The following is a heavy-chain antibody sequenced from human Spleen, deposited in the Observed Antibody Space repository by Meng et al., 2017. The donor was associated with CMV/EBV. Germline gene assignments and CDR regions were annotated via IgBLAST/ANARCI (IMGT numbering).Heavy chain of an antibody. D-gene: IGHD3-16*01. Sequence: GGSLRLSCAASGFTFSSYSMNWVRQAPGKGLEWVSYISSSSSTIYYADSVRGRFTISRDNAKNSLYLQMNSLRVEDTAVYFCARYHRGDYFDYWGQGTLVTVSS. J-gene: IGHJ4*02. CDR3: ARYHRGDYFDY. CDR1: GFTFSSYS. V-gene: IGHV3-48*04. CDR2: ISSSSSTI.